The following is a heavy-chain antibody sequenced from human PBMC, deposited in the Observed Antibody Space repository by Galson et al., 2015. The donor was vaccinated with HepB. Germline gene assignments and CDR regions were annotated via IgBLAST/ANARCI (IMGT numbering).Heavy chain of an antibody. CDR3: AKDFWEVFWSGSPPGGY. CDR1: GFTFSSYG. J-gene: IGHJ4*02. V-gene: IGHV3-30*18. D-gene: IGHD3-3*01. CDR2: ISYDGSNK. Sequence: SLRLSCAASGFTFSSYGMHWVRQAPGKGLEWVAVISYDGSNKYYADSVKGRFTISRDNSKNTLYLQMNSLRAEDTAVYYRAKDFWEVFWSGSPPGGYWGQGTLVTVSS.